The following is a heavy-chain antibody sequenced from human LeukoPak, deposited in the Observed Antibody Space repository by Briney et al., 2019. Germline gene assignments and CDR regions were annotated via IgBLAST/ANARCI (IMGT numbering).Heavy chain of an antibody. D-gene: IGHD2-2*01. Sequence: PSETLSLTCTVSGGSISSHYWSWIRQPPGKGLEWIGYIYYSGSTNYNPSLKSRVTISVDTSKNQFSLKLSSVTAADTAVYYCAREVVPAAEGWFDPWGQGTLVTVS. V-gene: IGHV4-59*11. CDR2: IYYSGST. CDR3: AREVVPAAEGWFDP. CDR1: GGSISSHY. J-gene: IGHJ5*02.